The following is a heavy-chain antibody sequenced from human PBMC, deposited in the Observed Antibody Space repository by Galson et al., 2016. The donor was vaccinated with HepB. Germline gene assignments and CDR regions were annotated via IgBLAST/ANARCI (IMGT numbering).Heavy chain of an antibody. D-gene: IGHD3-9*01. J-gene: IGHJ3*01. CDR3: ALSGLYFDWELPLGGFDF. Sequence: SVKVSCKASGVPFHNYAINWVRQAPGQGHEWLGGVIPIFGTSNYARKFQARVTITADRSTNTAYTELRSLESEYTSLYYCALSGLYFDWELPLGGFDFWGQGTVVTVSS. CDR1: GVPFHNYA. CDR2: VIPIFGTS. V-gene: IGHV1-69*06.